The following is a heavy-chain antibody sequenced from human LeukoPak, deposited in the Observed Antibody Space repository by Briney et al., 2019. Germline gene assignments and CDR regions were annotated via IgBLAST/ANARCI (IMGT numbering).Heavy chain of an antibody. CDR3: AREAVTTVFWFDP. CDR1: GGTFSSYT. D-gene: IGHD4-11*01. V-gene: IGHV1-69*04. CDR2: IIPILGIA. Sequence: SVKVSCKASGGTFSSYTISWVRQAPGQGLEWMGRIIPILGIANYAQKFQGRVSITADKSTSTAYMELSSLRSEDTAVYYCAREAVTTVFWFDPWGQGTLVTVSS. J-gene: IGHJ5*02.